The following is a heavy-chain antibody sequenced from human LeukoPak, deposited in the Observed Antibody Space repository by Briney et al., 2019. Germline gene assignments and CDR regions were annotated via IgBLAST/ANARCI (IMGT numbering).Heavy chain of an antibody. CDR1: GFTFSSYW. D-gene: IGHD3-22*01. V-gene: IGHV3-74*01. CDR3: ARGSYYDSSGVFDY. CDR2: INSDGSST. Sequence: GGSLRLSCAASGFTFSSYWMHWVRQAPGKGLVWVSRINSDGSSTSYADSVKGRFTISRENAKNSLYLQMNSLRAEDTAVYYCARGSYYDSSGVFDYWGQGTLVTVSS. J-gene: IGHJ4*02.